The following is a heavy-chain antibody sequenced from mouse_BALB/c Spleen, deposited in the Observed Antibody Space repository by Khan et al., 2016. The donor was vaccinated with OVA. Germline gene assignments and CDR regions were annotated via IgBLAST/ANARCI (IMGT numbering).Heavy chain of an antibody. CDR2: IDPFNGGT. V-gene: IGHV1S135*01. CDR1: GYSFTSYY. Sequence: EVQLQESGPELMKPGASVKISCKASGYSFTSYYMHWVKQSHGKSLEWIGYIDPFNGGTSYNQKFKGKATLTVDKSSSTAYMHLSSLTSEDSAVYYCARSDGYFDYWGQGTTRTVSS. J-gene: IGHJ2*01. CDR3: ARSDGYFDY.